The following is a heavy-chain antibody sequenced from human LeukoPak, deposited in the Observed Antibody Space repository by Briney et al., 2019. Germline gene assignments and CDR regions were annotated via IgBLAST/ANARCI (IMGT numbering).Heavy chain of an antibody. J-gene: IGHJ6*02. Sequence: GESLKISCYGSGYSFPSHWIGWVRQMPGKGLEWMGIIYPGDSDTRYSPSFQGQVTISADKSISTAYLQWSSLKASDTAIYYCARRAYYYYATDVWGQGTTVTVSS. CDR1: GYSFPSHW. CDR2: IYPGDSDT. V-gene: IGHV5-51*01. CDR3: ARRAYYYYATDV.